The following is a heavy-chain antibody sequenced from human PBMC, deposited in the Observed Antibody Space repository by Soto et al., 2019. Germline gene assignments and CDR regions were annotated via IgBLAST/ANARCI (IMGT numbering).Heavy chain of an antibody. D-gene: IGHD3-22*01. V-gene: IGHV3-9*01. Sequence: SLRLSCAASGFTFDDYAMHWVRQAPGKGLEWVSGISCNSGSIGYAHSVKGRFTISRDNAKNSLYLQMNSLRAEDTALYYCAKDSTDYYDSSGYPDYWGQGTLVTVSS. CDR1: GFTFDDYA. J-gene: IGHJ4*02. CDR3: AKDSTDYYDSSGYPDY. CDR2: ISCNSGSI.